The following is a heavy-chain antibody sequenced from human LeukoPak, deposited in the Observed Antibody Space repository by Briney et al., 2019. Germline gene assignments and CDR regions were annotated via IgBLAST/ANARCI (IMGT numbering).Heavy chain of an antibody. J-gene: IGHJ6*03. Sequence: SHSAAAGGDAASVDFGSWSIHPNEKGLEYIGRIYTNGNTNYNPSLKSRVTLSVDTSKNQFSLKLSSVTAADTAVYYCARDLKDYYYYMDVWGKGTTVTVSS. CDR2: IYTNGNT. CDR3: ARDLKDYYYYMDV. CDR1: GDAASVDF. V-gene: IGHV4-4*07.